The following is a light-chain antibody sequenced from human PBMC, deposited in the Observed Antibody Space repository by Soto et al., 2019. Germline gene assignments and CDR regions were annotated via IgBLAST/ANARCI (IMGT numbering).Light chain of an antibody. CDR2: WAS. V-gene: IGKV4-1*01. CDR1: QSVLYSSNNKNY. J-gene: IGKJ2*01. Sequence: DIVMTQSPDSLAVSLGERATINCKSSQSVLYSSNNKNYLAWYQQKPGQPPKLLIYWASTRESGVPDRFSGSGSGTDFTLAISSLQAEDVAVYYCQQHYTTPQTFGQGTKVDIK. CDR3: QQHYTTPQT.